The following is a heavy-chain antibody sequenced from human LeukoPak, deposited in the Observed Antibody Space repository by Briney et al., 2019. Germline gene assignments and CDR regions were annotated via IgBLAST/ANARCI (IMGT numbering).Heavy chain of an antibody. CDR3: ARDYSSSWFDP. CDR2: IYHSGST. J-gene: IGHJ5*02. CDR1: GYSISSGYY. D-gene: IGHD6-13*01. V-gene: IGHV4-38-2*02. Sequence: PSETLSLTCAVSGYSISSGYYWGWIRQPPGKGLEWIGSIYHSGSTYYNPSLKSRVTISVDTSKNQFSLKLSSVTAAGTAVYYCARDYSSSWFDPWGQGTLVTVSS.